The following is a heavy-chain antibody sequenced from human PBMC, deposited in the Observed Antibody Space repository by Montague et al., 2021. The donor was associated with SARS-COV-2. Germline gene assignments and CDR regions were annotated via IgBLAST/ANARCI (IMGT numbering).Heavy chain of an antibody. CDR2: INHSGST. V-gene: IGHV4-34*01. CDR1: GGSFSGYY. CDR3: ARNTWYYYDSSGYYLDY. J-gene: IGHJ4*02. D-gene: IGHD3-22*01. Sequence: SETLSLTCAVYGGSFSGYYWSWIRQPPGKGLEWIGEINHSGSTNYNPSLKSRVTISVDTSKNQFSLKLSSVTAADTAVYYCARNTWYYYDSSGYYLDYWGQGTLVTVSS.